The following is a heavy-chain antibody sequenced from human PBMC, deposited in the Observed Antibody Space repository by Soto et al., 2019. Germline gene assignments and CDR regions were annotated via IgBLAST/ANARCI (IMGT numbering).Heavy chain of an antibody. V-gene: IGHV4-59*01. CDR2: IYYSGST. J-gene: IGHJ6*02. D-gene: IGHD6-6*01. CDR1: GGSISSYY. Sequence: QVQLQESGPGLVKPSETLSLTCTVSGGSISSYYWSWIRQPPGKGLEWIGYIYYSGSTNYNPSLKSRVTISVGTSKNQFSLKLSSVTAADTAVYYCARVSIAARPYSYYYYGMDVWGQGTTVTVSS. CDR3: ARVSIAARPYSYYYYGMDV.